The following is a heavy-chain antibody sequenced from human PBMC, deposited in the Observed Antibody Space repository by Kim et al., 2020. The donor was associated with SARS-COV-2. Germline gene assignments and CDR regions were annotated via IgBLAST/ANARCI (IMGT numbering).Heavy chain of an antibody. CDR1: GYTFTSYG. Sequence: ASVKVSCKASGYTFTSYGISWVRQAPGQGLEWMGWISAYNGNTNYAQKLQGRVTMTTDTSTSTAYMELRSLRSDDTAVYYCARMGPVSSGYYRNWFDPWGQGTLVTVSS. D-gene: IGHD3-22*01. CDR2: ISAYNGNT. V-gene: IGHV1-18*04. J-gene: IGHJ5*02. CDR3: ARMGPVSSGYYRNWFDP.